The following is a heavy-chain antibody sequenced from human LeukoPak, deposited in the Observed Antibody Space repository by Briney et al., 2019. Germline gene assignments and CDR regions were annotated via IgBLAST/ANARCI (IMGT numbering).Heavy chain of an antibody. D-gene: IGHD1-14*01. J-gene: IGHJ4*02. CDR3: ATHHPVRALGY. CDR2: INYSGST. V-gene: IGHV4-39*01. CDR1: GGSISSSSYY. Sequence: PSETLSLTCTVSGGSISSSSYYWGWIRQPPGKGLEWIGSINYSGSTYYNPSLKSRVTISVDTSKNQFSLKLSSVTAADTAVYYCATHHPVRALGYWGQGTLVTVST.